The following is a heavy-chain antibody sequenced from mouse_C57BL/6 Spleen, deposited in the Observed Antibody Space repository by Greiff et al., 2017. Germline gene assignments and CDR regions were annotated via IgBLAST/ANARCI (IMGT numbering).Heavy chain of an antibody. D-gene: IGHD2-2*01. V-gene: IGHV1-69*01. Sequence: VQLQQPGAELVMPGASVKLSCKASGYTFTSYWMHWVKQRPGQGLEWIGEIDPSDSYTNYNQKFKGKSTLTVDKSSSTAYMQLSSLTSEDSAVYYCARGGGEGYDGFAYWGQGALVTVSA. CDR1: GYTFTSYW. J-gene: IGHJ3*01. CDR3: ARGGGEGYDGFAY. CDR2: IDPSDSYT.